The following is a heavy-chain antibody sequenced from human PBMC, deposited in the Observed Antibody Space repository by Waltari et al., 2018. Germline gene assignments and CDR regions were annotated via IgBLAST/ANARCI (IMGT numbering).Heavy chain of an antibody. CDR1: GFTFSSYS. J-gene: IGHJ3*01. D-gene: IGHD4-17*01. CDR3: AKAPPTTWSAFEV. CDR2: SSGRSGRT. V-gene: IGHV3-23*01. Sequence: EMQLLESGGGLVQPGGSLRLSCAASGFTFSSYSMSWGRQAPGKGMGWVSTSSGRSGRTHFPDSVKGRFIIARDNPKNTVFLQMDSLRAEDTAIYFCAKAPPTTWSAFEVWGQGTMVTVSS.